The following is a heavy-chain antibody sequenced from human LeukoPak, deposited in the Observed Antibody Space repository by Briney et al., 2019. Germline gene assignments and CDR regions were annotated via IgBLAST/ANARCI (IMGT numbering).Heavy chain of an antibody. J-gene: IGHJ4*02. V-gene: IGHV3-23*01. CDR3: ARNSGWFRFDY. CDR2: ISGSGGST. Sequence: GGSLRLSCVASGFPFSSYWMTWVRQAPGKGLEWVSAISGSGGSTYYADSVKGRFTISRDNAKNSLYPQMNSLRAEDTAVYYCARNSGWFRFDYWGQGTLVTVSS. D-gene: IGHD6-19*01. CDR1: GFPFSSYW.